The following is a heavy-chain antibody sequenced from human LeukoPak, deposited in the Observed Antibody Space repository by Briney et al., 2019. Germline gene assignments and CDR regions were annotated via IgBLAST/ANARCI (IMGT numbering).Heavy chain of an antibody. CDR3: ARVTATIPYYYMDV. Sequence: PSETLSLTCTVSGGSISSYYWSWIRQPAEKGLEWIGRIYTSRSTNYNPSLKSRVTMSVDTSKNQFSLKLSSVTAADTAVYYCARVTATIPYYYMDVWGKGTTVTVSS. J-gene: IGHJ6*03. V-gene: IGHV4-4*07. D-gene: IGHD1-26*01. CDR1: GGSISSYY. CDR2: IYTSRST.